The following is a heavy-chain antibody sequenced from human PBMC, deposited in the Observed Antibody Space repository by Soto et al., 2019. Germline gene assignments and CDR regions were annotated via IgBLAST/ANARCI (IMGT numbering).Heavy chain of an antibody. Sequence: SETLSLTCTVSGGSISSYRWSWIRQPAGKGLEWIGRLNNYGHTHYNPSLKSRVTVSVDTSRNQFFLTLRSVTAADSAVYHCGRESGETWDYEASWGQGTPVTVSS. CDR2: LNNYGHT. CDR1: GGSISSYR. J-gene: IGHJ5*02. CDR3: GRESGETWDYEAS. V-gene: IGHV4-4*07. D-gene: IGHD1-7*01.